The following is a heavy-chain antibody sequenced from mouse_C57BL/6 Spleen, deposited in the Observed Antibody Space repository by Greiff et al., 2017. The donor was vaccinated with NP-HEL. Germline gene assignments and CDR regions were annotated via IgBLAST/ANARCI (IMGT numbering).Heavy chain of an antibody. CDR3: ARGGYYGGYAMDY. V-gene: IGHV5-17*01. CDR1: GFTFSDYG. D-gene: IGHD1-1*01. Sequence: EVKLMESGGGLVKPGGSLKLSCAASGFTFSDYGMHWVRQAPEKGLEWVAYISSGSSTIYYAATVKGRSTITRDNAKNTMFLQMTSLRSEDTAMYYCARGGYYGGYAMDYWGQGTSVTVSS. CDR2: ISSGSSTI. J-gene: IGHJ4*01.